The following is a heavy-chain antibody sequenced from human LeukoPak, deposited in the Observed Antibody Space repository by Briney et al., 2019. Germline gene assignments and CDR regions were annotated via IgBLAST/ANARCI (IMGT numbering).Heavy chain of an antibody. D-gene: IGHD1-1*01. J-gene: IGHJ4*02. CDR2: INPSGGST. CDR1: GYTFTSYN. CDR3: ARGAELANPQDY. Sequence: AASVKVSRKASGYTFTSYNMHWVRQAPGQGLEWMGIINPSGGSTSYAQKLQGRVTMTKDTSTRTVYMELSSLRSDDTAVYYCARGAELANPQDYWGQGTLVTVSS. V-gene: IGHV1-46*04.